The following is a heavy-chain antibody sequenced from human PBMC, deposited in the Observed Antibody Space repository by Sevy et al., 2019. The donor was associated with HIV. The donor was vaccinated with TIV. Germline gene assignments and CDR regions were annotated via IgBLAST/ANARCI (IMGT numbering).Heavy chain of an antibody. V-gene: IGHV3-15*07. CDR2: IKSKTDGGTT. CDR3: TTDWRYYYDSSGYYPLADFDY. Sequence: GGSLRLSCAASGFTFSNAWMNWVRQAPGKGLEWVGRIKSKTDGGTTDYAAPVKGRFTISRDDSKNTLYLQVNSLKTEDTAVYYCTTDWRYYYDSSGYYPLADFDYWGQGTLVTVSS. CDR1: GFTFSNAW. J-gene: IGHJ4*02. D-gene: IGHD3-22*01.